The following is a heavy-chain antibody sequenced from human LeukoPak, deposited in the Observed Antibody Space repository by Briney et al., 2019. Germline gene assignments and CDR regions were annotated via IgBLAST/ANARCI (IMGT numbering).Heavy chain of an antibody. CDR3: ARNEVVPAATPFDY. CDR2: ISAYNGNT. J-gene: IGHJ4*02. V-gene: IGHV1-18*04. Sequence: ASVKVSCKASGYTFTSYGISWVRQAPGQGLEWTGWISAYNGNTNYAQKLQGRVTMTTDTSTSTAYMELRSLRSDDTAVYYCARNEVVPAATPFDYWGQGTLVTVSS. D-gene: IGHD2-2*01. CDR1: GYTFTSYG.